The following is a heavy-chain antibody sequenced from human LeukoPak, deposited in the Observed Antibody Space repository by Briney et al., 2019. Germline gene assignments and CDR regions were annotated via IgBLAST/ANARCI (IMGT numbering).Heavy chain of an antibody. J-gene: IGHJ6*02. CDR1: GFTFSSYG. CDR3: AKASVYVYYGMDV. V-gene: IGHV3-23*01. D-gene: IGHD3-16*02. Sequence: GGCLRLSCAASGFTFSSYGMSWVRQAPGKGLEWVSSISDGRGSTYYADSVKGRFTISRDNSKNTLYLQMNSLRAEDTAVYYCAKASVYVYYGMDVWGQGTTVTVSS. CDR2: ISDGRGST.